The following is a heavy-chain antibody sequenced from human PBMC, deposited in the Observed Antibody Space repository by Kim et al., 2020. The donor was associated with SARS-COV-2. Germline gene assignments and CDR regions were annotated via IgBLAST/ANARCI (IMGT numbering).Heavy chain of an antibody. V-gene: IGHV4-31*02. D-gene: IGHD2-2*01. J-gene: IGHJ4*02. Sequence: YYHPSLKSRVTISVDTSKNQFSLKLSSVTAADTAVYYCARDLSSTSSFDYWGQGTLVTVSS. CDR3: ARDLSSTSSFDY.